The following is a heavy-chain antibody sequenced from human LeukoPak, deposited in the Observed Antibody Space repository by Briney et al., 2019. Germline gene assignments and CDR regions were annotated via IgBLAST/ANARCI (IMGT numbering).Heavy chain of an antibody. J-gene: IGHJ3*02. CDR1: GYTFTSYG. CDR2: ISAYNGNT. V-gene: IGHV1-18*01. Sequence: ASVKVSCKASGYTFTSYGISWVRQAPGQGLEWMGWISAYNGNTNYAQKLQGRVTMTTDTSTSTAYMELRSLRSDDTAVYYCARDLYSGSYYPRAFDAFDIWGQGTMATVSS. CDR3: ARDLYSGSYYPRAFDAFDI. D-gene: IGHD1-26*01.